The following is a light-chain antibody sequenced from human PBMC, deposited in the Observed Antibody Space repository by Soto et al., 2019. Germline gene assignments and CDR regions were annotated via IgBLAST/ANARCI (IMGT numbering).Light chain of an antibody. J-gene: IGLJ3*02. CDR1: SSNIGSNY. V-gene: IGLV1-47*01. CDR3: AAWDDSLSVGV. Sequence: QSVLTQPPSASGTPGQRVTISCSGSSSNIGSNYVYWYQQLPGTAPKLLIYRNNQRPSGVPDRFSGSKSGTSASLAISGLRSEDEADYYCAAWDDSLSVGVFGGGTQLTV. CDR2: RNN.